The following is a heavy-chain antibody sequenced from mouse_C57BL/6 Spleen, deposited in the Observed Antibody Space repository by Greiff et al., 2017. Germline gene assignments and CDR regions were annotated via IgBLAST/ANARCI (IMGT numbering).Heavy chain of an antibody. D-gene: IGHD1-1*01. CDR3: TRRGDYAAMDY. J-gene: IGHJ4*01. Sequence: VQLQQSGAELVRPGASVTLSCKASGYTFTDYEMHWVKQTPVHGLEWIGAIDPETGGTAYNQKFKGKAILTADKSSSTAYMELRSLTSEDSAVYYCTRRGDYAAMDYWGQGTSVTVSS. CDR1: GYTFTDYE. V-gene: IGHV1-15*01. CDR2: IDPETGGT.